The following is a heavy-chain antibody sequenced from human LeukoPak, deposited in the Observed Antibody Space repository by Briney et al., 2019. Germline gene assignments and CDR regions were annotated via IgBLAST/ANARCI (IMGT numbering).Heavy chain of an antibody. CDR3: AKDHPTYPGIAVAGTLDY. V-gene: IGHV3-74*01. J-gene: IGHJ4*02. CDR2: INSDGSST. CDR1: GFTFSSYW. Sequence: PGGSLRLSCAASGFTFSSYWMHWVRQAPGKGLVWVSRINSDGSSTRYADSVKGRFTISRDNSKNTLYLQMNSLRAEDTAVYYCAKDHPTYPGIAVAGTLDYWGQGTLVTVSS. D-gene: IGHD6-19*01.